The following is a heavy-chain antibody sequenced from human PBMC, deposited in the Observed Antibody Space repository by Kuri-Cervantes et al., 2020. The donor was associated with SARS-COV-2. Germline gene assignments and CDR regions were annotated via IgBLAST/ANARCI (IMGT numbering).Heavy chain of an antibody. CDR3: AREAFGYCSGGSCYSHY. V-gene: IGHV3-7*01. J-gene: IGHJ4*02. CDR2: IKQDGSEK. CDR1: GFTFSSYW. D-gene: IGHD2-15*01. Sequence: GESLTLTCAASGFTFSSYWMSWVRQAPGKGLEWVANIKQDGSEKYYVDSVKGRFTISRDNAKNSLYLQMNSLRAEDTAVYYCAREAFGYCSGGSCYSHYWGQGTLVTVSS.